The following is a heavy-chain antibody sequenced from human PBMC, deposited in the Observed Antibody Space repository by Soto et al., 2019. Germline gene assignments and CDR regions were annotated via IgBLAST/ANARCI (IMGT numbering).Heavy chain of an antibody. CDR2: VYPGDSDT. V-gene: IGHV5-51*01. Sequence: PGESLKISCKGSGYSFTTYWIGWVRQMPGKGLEWMGIVYPGDSDTRYSPSFQGQVTISADKSISTAYLQWSSLKASDTAMYYCARLRYCSGGHCYSDYWGQGALVTVSS. D-gene: IGHD2-15*01. CDR3: ARLRYCSGGHCYSDY. J-gene: IGHJ4*02. CDR1: GYSFTTYW.